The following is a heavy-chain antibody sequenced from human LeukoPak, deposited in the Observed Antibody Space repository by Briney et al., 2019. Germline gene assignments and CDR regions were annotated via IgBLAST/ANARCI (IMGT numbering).Heavy chain of an antibody. V-gene: IGHV3-48*01. Sequence: GGSLRLSCAASGFTFSSYTMNWVRQAPGKGLEWVSYISSSSSTIYYADSVKGRFTISRDNSKNTLYLQMNSLRAEDTAVYYCAKGGYQRIFDYWGQGTLVTVSS. CDR3: AKGGYQRIFDY. CDR1: GFTFSSYT. CDR2: ISSSSSTI. J-gene: IGHJ4*02. D-gene: IGHD5-18*01.